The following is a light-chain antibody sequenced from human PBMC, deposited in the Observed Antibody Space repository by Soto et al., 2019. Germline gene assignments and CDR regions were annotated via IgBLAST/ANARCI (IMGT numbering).Light chain of an antibody. V-gene: IGKV1-12*01. Sequence: DIQMTQSPSSVSASVGDRVTITCRASQGISSWVAWYQQKPGKAPNLLIYAASSLQSGVPPRFSGSGSGRDFTLTISSLQPEDFASYYCQQADSFPLTFGGGTKVEIK. CDR2: AAS. CDR1: QGISSW. CDR3: QQADSFPLT. J-gene: IGKJ4*01.